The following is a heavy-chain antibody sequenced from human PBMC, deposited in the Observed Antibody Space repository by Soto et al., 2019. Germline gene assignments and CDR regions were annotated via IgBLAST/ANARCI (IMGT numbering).Heavy chain of an antibody. CDR2: IYYSGST. CDR1: GGSISSGGYY. J-gene: IGHJ4*02. CDR3: ARGRRGDGDHLDY. V-gene: IGHV4-31*03. Sequence: QVQLQESGPGLVKPSQTLSLTCTVSGGSISSGGYYWSWIRQHPGKGLEWIGYIYYSGSTYYNPSLQTRVTIPVDTSKNQVSLKLSSVTAADTAVYYCARGRRGDGDHLDYWGQGTLVTVSS. D-gene: IGHD4-17*01.